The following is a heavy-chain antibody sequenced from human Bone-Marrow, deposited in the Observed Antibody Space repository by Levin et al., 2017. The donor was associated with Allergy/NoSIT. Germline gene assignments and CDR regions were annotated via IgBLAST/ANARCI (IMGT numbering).Heavy chain of an antibody. CDR3: AREKVSLVVVPAAIRYYGMDV. CDR1: GFTFSSYW. V-gene: IGHV3-7*01. CDR2: IKQDGSEK. D-gene: IGHD2-2*02. J-gene: IGHJ6*02. Sequence: GGSLRLSCAASGFTFSSYWMSWVRQAPGKGLEWVANIKQDGSEKYYVDSVKGRFTISRDNAKNSLYLQMNSLRAEDTAVYYCAREKVSLVVVPAAIRYYGMDVWGQGTTVTVSS.